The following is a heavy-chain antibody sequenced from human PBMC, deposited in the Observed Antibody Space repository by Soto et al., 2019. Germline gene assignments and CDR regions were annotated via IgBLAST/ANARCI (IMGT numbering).Heavy chain of an antibody. Sequence: PSETLSLTCTVSGGSISSYYWSWIRQPPGKGLEWIGYIYYSGSTNYNPSLKSRVTISVDTSKNQFSLKLSSVTAADTAVYYCARGDTVHQFSYYYYYYMDVWGKGTTVTVSS. CDR3: ARGDTVHQFSYYYYYYMDV. CDR2: IYYSGST. V-gene: IGHV4-59*12. D-gene: IGHD4-17*01. J-gene: IGHJ6*03. CDR1: GGSISSYY.